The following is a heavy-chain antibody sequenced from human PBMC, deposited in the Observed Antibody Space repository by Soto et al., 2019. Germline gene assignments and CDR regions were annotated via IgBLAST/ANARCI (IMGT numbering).Heavy chain of an antibody. J-gene: IGHJ4*02. CDR3: ARDWEFGY. CDR1: GYTFSTYY. D-gene: IGHD1-26*01. CDR2: INPSGDST. V-gene: IGHV1-46*01. Sequence: QVQLVQSGAEVKKPGASVRLSCKASGYTFSTYYMHWVRQAPGQGLEWMGVINPSGDSTTYAQKFQGRVTMTRDTSTSTLFMELSSLRSEDPAVYFCARDWEFGYWGQGTLVTVSS.